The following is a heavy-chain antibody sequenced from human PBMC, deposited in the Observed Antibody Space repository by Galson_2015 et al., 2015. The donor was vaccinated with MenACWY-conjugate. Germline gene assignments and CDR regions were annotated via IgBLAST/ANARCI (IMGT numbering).Heavy chain of an antibody. D-gene: IGHD3-22*01. CDR2: ISGRGDST. CDR3: AKRPAPLVRYNFYYYMDV. Sequence: SLRLSCAASGFVFSSYAMSWVRQAPGKGLEWVSAISGRGDSTYYADSVKGRFTISRDNSKNTLYLQANGLRAEDTAIYYCAKRPAPLVRYNFYYYMDVWGKGTTVTVS. CDR1: GFVFSSYA. J-gene: IGHJ6*03. V-gene: IGHV3-23*01.